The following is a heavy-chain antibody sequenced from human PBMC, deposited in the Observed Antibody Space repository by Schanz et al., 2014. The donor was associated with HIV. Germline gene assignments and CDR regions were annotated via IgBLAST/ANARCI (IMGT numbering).Heavy chain of an antibody. CDR1: XXRGRRYG. V-gene: IGHV3-33*03. CDR3: AGSXXXLIG. Sequence: VQLVESXXXLVQPGGXXXXXXXASXXRGRRYGLHWVRQAPGKGLEWVAVIWDDGTNKYYADSVKGRFTISRDNAKNSVVLQMNSHRAEDTATYYCAGSXXXLIGWGQGTLVTVSS. CDR2: IWDDGTNK. D-gene: IGHD3-22*01. J-gene: IGHJ4*02.